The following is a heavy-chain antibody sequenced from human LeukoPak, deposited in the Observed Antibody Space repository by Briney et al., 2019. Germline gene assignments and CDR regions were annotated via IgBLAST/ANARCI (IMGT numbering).Heavy chain of an antibody. CDR2: IWYDGSNK. CDR3: AREGDGYPIPSGGFDY. CDR1: GFTFSSYG. J-gene: IGHJ4*02. D-gene: IGHD5-24*01. V-gene: IGHV3-33*01. Sequence: PGGSLRLSCAASGFTFSSYGMHWVRQAPGKGLEWVAVIWYDGSNKYYADSVKGRFTISRDNSKNTLYLQMNSLRAEDTAVYYCAREGDGYPIPSGGFDYWGQGTLVTVSS.